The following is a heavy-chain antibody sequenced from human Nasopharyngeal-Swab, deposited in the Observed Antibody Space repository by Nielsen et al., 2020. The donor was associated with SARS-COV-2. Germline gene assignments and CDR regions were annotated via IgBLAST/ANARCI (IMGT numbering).Heavy chain of an antibody. Sequence: SCAASGFPFSSYGMHWVRQAPGKGLEWVAVISYDGSNKYYADSVKGRFTISRDNSKNTLYLQMNSLRAEDTAVYYCAKDYYDSSGYLEYYFDYWGQGTLVTVSS. J-gene: IGHJ4*02. CDR3: AKDYYDSSGYLEYYFDY. V-gene: IGHV3-30*18. D-gene: IGHD3-22*01. CDR1: GFPFSSYG. CDR2: ISYDGSNK.